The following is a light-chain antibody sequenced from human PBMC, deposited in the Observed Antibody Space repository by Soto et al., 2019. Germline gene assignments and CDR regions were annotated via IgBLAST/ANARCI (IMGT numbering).Light chain of an antibody. V-gene: IGKV3-15*01. J-gene: IGKJ1*01. Sequence: EVVMTQSPASLSVSPGERATLSCRASESVTTNLAWYQQKPGQAPRLLIYGASNRATGVPARFSGSRSGTEFTLTISSLQSADFAVYYCQQYGSSGTFGQGTKVDIK. CDR3: QQYGSSGT. CDR2: GAS. CDR1: ESVTTN.